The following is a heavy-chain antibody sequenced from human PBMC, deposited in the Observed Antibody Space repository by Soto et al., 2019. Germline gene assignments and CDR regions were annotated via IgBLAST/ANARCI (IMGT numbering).Heavy chain of an antibody. Sequence: GSLRLSCAASGFTFSSYAMSWVRQAPGKGLEWVSAISGSGGSTYYADSVKGRFTISRDNSKNTLYLQMNSLRAEDTAVYYCTTDAYYDTSGYWFWGQGTLVTVSS. J-gene: IGHJ4*02. CDR3: TTDAYYDTSGYWF. D-gene: IGHD3-22*01. CDR1: GFTFSSYA. CDR2: ISGSGGST. V-gene: IGHV3-23*01.